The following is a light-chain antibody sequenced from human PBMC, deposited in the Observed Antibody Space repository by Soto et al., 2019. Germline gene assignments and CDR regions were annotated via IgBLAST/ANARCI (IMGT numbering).Light chain of an antibody. CDR3: GSYARSYTYV. V-gene: IGLV2-11*01. Sequence: QSVLTQPRSVTGSRGQSVTISCTGTSSDVGGYNYVSWYQQHPGKAPKLMIYDVSKRPSGVPDRFSGSKSGNTASLTISGIQAEDEADYYCGSYARSYTYVFGNGTKATVL. CDR1: SSDVGGYNY. CDR2: DVS. J-gene: IGLJ1*01.